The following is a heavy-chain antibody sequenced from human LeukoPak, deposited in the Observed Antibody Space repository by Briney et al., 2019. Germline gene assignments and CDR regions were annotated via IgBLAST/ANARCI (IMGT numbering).Heavy chain of an antibody. V-gene: IGHV3-48*01. D-gene: IGHD5-12*01. CDR2: IGSSSSTI. CDR3: ARDRGYSGYDDFDY. CDR1: GFTFSSYS. J-gene: IGHJ4*02. Sequence: PGGSLRLSCAASGFTFSSYSMNWVRQAPGKGLEWVSYIGSSSSTIYYADSVKGRFTISRDNAKNSLYLQMNSLRAEDTAVYYCARDRGYSGYDDFDYWGQGTLVTVSS.